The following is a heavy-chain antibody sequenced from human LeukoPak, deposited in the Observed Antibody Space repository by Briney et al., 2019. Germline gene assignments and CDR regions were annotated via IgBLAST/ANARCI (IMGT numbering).Heavy chain of an antibody. J-gene: IGHJ4*02. CDR3: ARDLAARHFDY. V-gene: IGHV3-33*01. CDR2: IWYDGSKK. Sequence: GGSLRLSCEASGFTFSSYGMHWVRQAPDKGLEWVAVIWYDGSKKYYADSVKGRFTISRDNSKNTLYLQMNSLRGEDTAVYYCARDLAARHFDYWGQGTLVTVSS. D-gene: IGHD6-6*01. CDR1: GFTFSSYG.